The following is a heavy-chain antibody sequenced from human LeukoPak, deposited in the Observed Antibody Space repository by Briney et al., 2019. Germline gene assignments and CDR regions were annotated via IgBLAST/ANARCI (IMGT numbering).Heavy chain of an antibody. CDR3: AKGHDKTYYYDSSGYYY. Sequence: GGSLRLSCAASGFTFDDYAKHWVRQAPGKGLEWVSGISWNSGSIGYADSVKGRFTISRDNAKNSLYLQMNSLRAEDTALYYCAKGHDKTYYYDSSGYYYWGQGTLVTVSS. CDR1: GFTFDDYA. V-gene: IGHV3-9*01. CDR2: ISWNSGSI. D-gene: IGHD3-22*01. J-gene: IGHJ4*02.